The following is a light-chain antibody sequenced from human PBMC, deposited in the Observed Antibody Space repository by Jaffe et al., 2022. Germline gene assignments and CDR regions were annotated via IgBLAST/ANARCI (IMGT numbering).Light chain of an antibody. CDR1: QGISSE. CDR2: AAS. J-gene: IGKJ4*01. V-gene: IGKV1-9*01. Sequence: DIQLTQSPSFLSASVGDRVTITCRASQGISSELAWYQQKPGQAPKLLIFAASTLQTGVPSRFSGSGSGTEFTLTISSLQPEDFATYYCQQLNSYPLTFGGGTKVEIK. CDR3: QQLNSYPLT.